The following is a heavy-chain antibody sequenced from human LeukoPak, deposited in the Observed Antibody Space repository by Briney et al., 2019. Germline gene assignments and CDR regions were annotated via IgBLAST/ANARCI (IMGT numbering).Heavy chain of an antibody. D-gene: IGHD2-2*01. CDR1: GGSFSAYY. J-gene: IGHJ4*02. CDR2: INHGGST. CDR3: AKPWVPAAAVWYFDY. Sequence: SETLSLTCAVHGGSFSAYYWTWIRQPPGKGLEWIGEINHGGSTNYNPSLKSRVTISIDTSNNQFSLKLSSVTAADTAVYYCAKPWVPAAAVWYFDYWGQGTLVTVSS. V-gene: IGHV4-34*01.